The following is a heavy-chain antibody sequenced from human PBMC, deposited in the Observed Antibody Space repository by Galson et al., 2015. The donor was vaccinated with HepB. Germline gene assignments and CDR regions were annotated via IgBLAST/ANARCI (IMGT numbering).Heavy chain of an antibody. CDR2: ISYDGSNK. J-gene: IGHJ4*02. V-gene: IGHV3-30*18. D-gene: IGHD3-9*01. Sequence: SLRLSCAASGFTFSSHGMHWVRQAPGKGLEWVAVISYDGSNKYYADSVKGRFTISRDNSKNTLYLQMNSLRAEDTAVYYCAKDRQTLTGDLDYWGQGTLVTVSS. CDR3: AKDRQTLTGDLDY. CDR1: GFTFSSHG.